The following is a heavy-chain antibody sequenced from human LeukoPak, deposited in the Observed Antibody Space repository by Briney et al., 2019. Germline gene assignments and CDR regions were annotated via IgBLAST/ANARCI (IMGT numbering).Heavy chain of an antibody. Sequence: GGSLRLSCAASGFTFRNYWMHWVRQAPGKGLVWVSRINSDGTYTNYADSVKGRFTISRDNAKNTLYLQMNSLRAEDTAVYYCAELGITMIGGVWGKGTTVTISS. D-gene: IGHD3-10*02. J-gene: IGHJ6*04. V-gene: IGHV3-74*01. CDR2: INSDGTYT. CDR1: GFTFRNYW. CDR3: AELGITMIGGV.